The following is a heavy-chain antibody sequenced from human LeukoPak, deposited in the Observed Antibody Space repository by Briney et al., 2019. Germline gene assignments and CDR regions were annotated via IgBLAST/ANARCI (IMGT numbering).Heavy chain of an antibody. J-gene: IGHJ5*02. D-gene: IGHD6-6*01. CDR1: GGTFSSYA. CDR2: IIPIFGTA. V-gene: IGHV1-69*13. CDR3: ARECDSSSYLNWFDP. Sequence: SVKVSCKASGGTFSSYAISWVRQAPGQGLEWMGGIIPIFGTANYAQKFQGRVTITADESTSTAYMELSSLRSEDTAVYYCARECDSSSYLNWFDPWGQGTLVTVSS.